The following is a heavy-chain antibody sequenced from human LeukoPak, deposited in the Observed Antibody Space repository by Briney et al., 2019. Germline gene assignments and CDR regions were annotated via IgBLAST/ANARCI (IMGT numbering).Heavy chain of an antibody. CDR3: ARRENHRVGYNSWYFDL. D-gene: IGHD5-24*01. Sequence: SETLSLTCTVSGGSISSYYWSWIRQPPGKGLEWIGYIYYSGSTNYNPSLKSRVTISVDTSKNQFSLKLSSVTAADTAVYYCARRENHRVGYNSWYFDLWGRGTLVTVSS. J-gene: IGHJ2*01. CDR2: IYYSGST. V-gene: IGHV4-59*08. CDR1: GGSISSYY.